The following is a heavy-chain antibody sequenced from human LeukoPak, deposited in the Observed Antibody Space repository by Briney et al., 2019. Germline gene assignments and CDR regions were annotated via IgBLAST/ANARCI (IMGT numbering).Heavy chain of an antibody. D-gene: IGHD4-17*01. CDR2: IIPIFGTA. Sequence: GASVKVSCKASGGTFSSYAISWVRQAPGQGLEWMGGIIPIFGTANYAQKFQGRVTMTRDMSTSTIYMELNSLRSEDTAVYYCARAWEAVPGHYGVIDYWGQGTLVTVSS. V-gene: IGHV1-69*05. J-gene: IGHJ4*02. CDR1: GGTFSSYA. CDR3: ARAWEAVPGHYGVIDY.